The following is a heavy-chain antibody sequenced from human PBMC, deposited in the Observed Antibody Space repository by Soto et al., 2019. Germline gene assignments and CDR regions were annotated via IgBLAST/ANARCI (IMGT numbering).Heavy chain of an antibody. Sequence: QVQLVQSGAEVKKPGFSVKVSCKASGGTFSSYAISWVRQAPGQGLEWMGGIIPIFGTANYAQKFQGRVTITADESTSTAYMELSSLRSEDTAVYSCAGDRASDYGDPIYFDYWGQGTLVAVSS. CDR3: AGDRASDYGDPIYFDY. CDR1: GGTFSSYA. J-gene: IGHJ4*02. CDR2: IIPIFGTA. D-gene: IGHD4-17*01. V-gene: IGHV1-69*01.